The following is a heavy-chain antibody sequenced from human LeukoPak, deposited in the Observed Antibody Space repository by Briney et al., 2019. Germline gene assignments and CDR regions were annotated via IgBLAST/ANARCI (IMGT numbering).Heavy chain of an antibody. CDR2: FYYSGSS. D-gene: IGHD3-9*01. J-gene: IGHJ4*02. V-gene: IGHV4-59*01. CDR1: GGSISSYY. Sequence: SETLSLTCTVSGGSISSYYWSWIRQPPGKGLEWIGYFYYSGSSNYNPSLKSRVTISVDTSKNQFSLNLRSVTAADTAVYYCARGTRDILTGYYAGSDQWGQGTLVTVSS. CDR3: ARGTRDILTGYYAGSDQ.